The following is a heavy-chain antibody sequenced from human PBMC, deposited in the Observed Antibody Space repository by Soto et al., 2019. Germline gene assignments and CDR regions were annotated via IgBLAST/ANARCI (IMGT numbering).Heavy chain of an antibody. Sequence: PGGSLRLSCSASGFTFSSYAMHWVRQAPGKGLEYVSAISSNGGSTYYADSVKGRFTISRDNSKNTLYLQMSSLRAEDTAVYYCVKDWFAEASPPFYFDYWGQGTLVTVSS. CDR1: GFTFSSYA. CDR2: ISSNGGST. J-gene: IGHJ4*02. V-gene: IGHV3-64D*08. CDR3: VKDWFAEASPPFYFDY. D-gene: IGHD3-10*01.